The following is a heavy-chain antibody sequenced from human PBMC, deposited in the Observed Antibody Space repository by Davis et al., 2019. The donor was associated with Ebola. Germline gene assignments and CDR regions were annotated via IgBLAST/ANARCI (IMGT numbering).Heavy chain of an antibody. Sequence: SETLSLTCTVSGGSVSSGSYYWSWIRQPPGKGLEWIGEINHSGSTNYNPSLKSRVTISVDTSKNQFSLKLSSVTAADTAVYFCASTVFGVILRPYYFDFWGQGTLVTVSS. CDR1: GGSVSSGSYY. CDR3: ASTVFGVILRPYYFDF. CDR2: INHSGST. D-gene: IGHD3-3*01. J-gene: IGHJ4*02. V-gene: IGHV4-39*07.